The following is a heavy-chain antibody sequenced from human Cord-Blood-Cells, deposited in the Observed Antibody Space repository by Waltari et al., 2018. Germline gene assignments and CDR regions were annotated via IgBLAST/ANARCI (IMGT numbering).Heavy chain of an antibody. D-gene: IGHD4-17*01. V-gene: IGHV3-23*01. CDR1: FSSYA. CDR3: AKEGRTTVTTRGAFDY. Sequence: FSSYAMSWVRQAPGKGLEWVSAISGSGGSTYYADSVKGRFTISRDNSKNTLYLQMNSLRAEDTAVYYCAKEGRTTVTTRGAFDYWGQGTLVTVSS. CDR2: ISGSGGST. J-gene: IGHJ4*02.